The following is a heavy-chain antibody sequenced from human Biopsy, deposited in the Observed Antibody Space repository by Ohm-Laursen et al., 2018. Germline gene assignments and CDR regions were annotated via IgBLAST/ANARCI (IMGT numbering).Heavy chain of an antibody. CDR3: ARSRGSSGIATIYYYGMDV. CDR2: ISSSSDNI. Sequence: SLRLSCTASGFTLSSYSMNWVRQTPGRGLEWVSTISSSSDNIYYVDSVKGRFTISRDNAKNSLYLQMNSLRAEDTAVYYCARSRGSSGIATIYYYGMDVWGRGTTVIVSS. D-gene: IGHD3-10*01. V-gene: IGHV3-21*01. J-gene: IGHJ6*02. CDR1: GFTLSSYS.